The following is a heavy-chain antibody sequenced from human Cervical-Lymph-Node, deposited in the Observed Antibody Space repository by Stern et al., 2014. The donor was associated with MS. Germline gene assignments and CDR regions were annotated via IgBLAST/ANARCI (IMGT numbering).Heavy chain of an antibody. CDR1: GYTFTSYA. D-gene: IGHD3-3*01. V-gene: IGHV7-4-1*02. CDR3: ASGAMGDFWSGYSYFDY. J-gene: IGHJ4*02. CDR2: INTNTGNP. Sequence: VQLVESGSELKKPRASVKVSCKASGYTFTSYAMNWVRQAPGQGLEWMGWINTNTGNPTYAQGFTGRFVFSLDTSVSTAYLQISSLKAEDTAVYYCASGAMGDFWSGYSYFDYWGQGTLVTVSS.